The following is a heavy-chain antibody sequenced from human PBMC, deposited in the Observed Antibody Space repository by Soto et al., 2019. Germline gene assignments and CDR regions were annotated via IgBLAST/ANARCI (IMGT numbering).Heavy chain of an antibody. CDR2: IYPGDSDT. CDR3: ARVGGYGDYLGAFDI. V-gene: IGHV5-51*01. CDR1: GYSFTSYW. Sequence: LGESLKISCKGSGYSFTSYWIGWVRQMPGKGLEWMGIIYPGDSDTRYSPSFQGQVTISADKSISTAYLQWSSLKASDTAMYYCARVGGYGDYLGAFDIWGQGTMVTVSS. J-gene: IGHJ3*02. D-gene: IGHD4-17*01.